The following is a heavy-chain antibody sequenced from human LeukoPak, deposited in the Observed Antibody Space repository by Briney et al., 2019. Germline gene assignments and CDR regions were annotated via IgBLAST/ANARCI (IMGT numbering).Heavy chain of an antibody. J-gene: IGHJ4*02. CDR1: GFTFSTHA. V-gene: IGHV3-23*01. CDR2: ISVSGGRT. Sequence: GGSLRLSCAASGFTFSTHAVHWVRQAPGKGLEWVSAISVSGGRTYYADSVKGRFTISRDNSKNTLYLQMNGLRGEDTAVYYCAKDTCSGGNCYFPFDFWGQGTLVTVSS. CDR3: AKDTCSGGNCYFPFDF. D-gene: IGHD2-15*01.